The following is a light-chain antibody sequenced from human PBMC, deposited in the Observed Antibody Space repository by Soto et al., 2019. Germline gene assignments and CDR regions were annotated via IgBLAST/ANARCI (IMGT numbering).Light chain of an antibody. J-gene: IGKJ2*01. Sequence: EIVLTQSPGTLSLSPGERATLSCRASQIISSNYLAWYQQRPGQAPRLLIYGVSSRATGIPDRFSGSGSGTDFTRTISRLEPDDFAVYYCQQYGSSPPWYTFGQGTMLEIK. CDR2: GVS. CDR3: QQYGSSPPWYT. CDR1: QIISSNY. V-gene: IGKV3-20*01.